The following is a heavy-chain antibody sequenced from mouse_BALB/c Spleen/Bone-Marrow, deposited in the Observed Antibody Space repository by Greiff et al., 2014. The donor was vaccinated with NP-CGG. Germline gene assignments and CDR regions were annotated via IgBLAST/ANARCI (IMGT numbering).Heavy chain of an antibody. Sequence: VQLQQSGPELARPGESVKISCKGSGYTFTDYAMHWVEQSHAKSLEWIGVITTYSANAKYNQKFKGKATMTVDKSSSTAYLELARLTSEDSDIYYCARGGTGPFPYWGQGTLVTVSA. CDR2: ITTYSANA. CDR1: GYTFTDYA. V-gene: IGHV1-67*01. D-gene: IGHD3-3*01. CDR3: ARGGTGPFPY. J-gene: IGHJ3*01.